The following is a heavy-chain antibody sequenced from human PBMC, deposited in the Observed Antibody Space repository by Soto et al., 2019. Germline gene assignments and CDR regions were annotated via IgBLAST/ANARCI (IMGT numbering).Heavy chain of an antibody. J-gene: IGHJ6*02. CDR2: ISYDGSNK. CDR3: ARDEIRFSWAYGMDV. Sequence: QVQLVESGGGVVQPGRSLRLSYAASGFTFSSYAMHWVRQAPGKGLEWVAVISYDGSNKYYADSVKGRFTISRDNSKNTLYLQMNSLRAEDTAVYYCARDEIRFSWAYGMDVWGQGTTVTVSS. CDR1: GFTFSSYA. D-gene: IGHD3-3*01. V-gene: IGHV3-30-3*01.